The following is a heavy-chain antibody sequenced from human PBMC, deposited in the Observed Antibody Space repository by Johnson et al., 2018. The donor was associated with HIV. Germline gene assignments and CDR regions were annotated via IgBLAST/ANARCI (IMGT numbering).Heavy chain of an antibody. J-gene: IGHJ3*02. CDR2: ISSSGSNI. Sequence: MLLVESGGGLVQPGGSLRVSCASSGFTFSSYWMNWVRQAPGTGLEWVSYISSSGSNIYYADSVKGRFTISRDNAKNSLYLQMNTLRAEDTAVYYCARDAVISSGWYNVDAFDIWGQGTMVTVSS. D-gene: IGHD6-19*01. V-gene: IGHV3-48*04. CDR3: ARDAVISSGWYNVDAFDI. CDR1: GFTFSSYW.